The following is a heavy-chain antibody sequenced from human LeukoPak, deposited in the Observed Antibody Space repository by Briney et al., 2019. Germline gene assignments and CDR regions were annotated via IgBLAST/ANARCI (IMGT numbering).Heavy chain of an antibody. J-gene: IGHJ4*02. Sequence: GVSLRLSCAASGFTFSSYWMSWVRQAPGKGLEWVANIKQDGGEKYYVDSVKGRFTISRDNAKNSLFLQMNGLRAEDTAVYYCTRLGGSYYTYWGQGTLVTVSS. CDR2: IKQDGGEK. D-gene: IGHD1-26*01. V-gene: IGHV3-7*01. CDR3: TRLGGSYYTY. CDR1: GFTFSSYW.